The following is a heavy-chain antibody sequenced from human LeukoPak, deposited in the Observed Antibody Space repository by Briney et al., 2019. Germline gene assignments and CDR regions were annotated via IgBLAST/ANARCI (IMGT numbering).Heavy chain of an antibody. V-gene: IGHV4-34*01. CDR1: GGSFSGYY. CDR3: ATIAVAGKDEDY. CDR2: INHSGST. D-gene: IGHD6-19*01. J-gene: IGHJ4*02. Sequence: SETLSLTCAVYGGSFSGYYWSWIRQPPGKGLEWIGEINHSGSTNYNPSLKSRVTISVDTSKNQFSLKLSSVTAADTAVYYCATIAVAGKDEDYWGQGTLVTVSS.